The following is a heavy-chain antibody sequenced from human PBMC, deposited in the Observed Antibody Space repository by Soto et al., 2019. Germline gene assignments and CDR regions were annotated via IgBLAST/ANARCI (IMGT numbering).Heavy chain of an antibody. V-gene: IGHV1-46*01. CDR3: ARSLVLLGYHDAFDI. D-gene: IGHD3-10*01. J-gene: IGHJ3*02. CDR1: GYTFTSYY. CDR2: INPSGDNT. Sequence: ASVKVSCKASGYTFTSYYMHWVRQAPGQGLEWMGIINPSGDNTSYAQKYQGRDNMTRDTSTSTVYMELSCLRSEDTAVYYCARSLVLLGYHDAFDIWGQGTMVTVSS.